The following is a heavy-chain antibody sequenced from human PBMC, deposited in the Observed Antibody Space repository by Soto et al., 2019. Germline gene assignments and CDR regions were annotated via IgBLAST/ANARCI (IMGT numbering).Heavy chain of an antibody. D-gene: IGHD5-18*01. V-gene: IGHV1-18*01. CDR2: ISAYNGNT. J-gene: IGHJ4*02. CDR3: ARDQFDSYGPKGGLDY. Sequence: QVQLVQSGAEVKKPGASVKVSCKASGYTFTSYGISWVRQAPGQGLEWMGGISAYNGNTKYAQKLQGRGTMTTDTSTSTAYMELRSLRSDDTAVYYCARDQFDSYGPKGGLDYWGQGTLVTVSS. CDR1: GYTFTSYG.